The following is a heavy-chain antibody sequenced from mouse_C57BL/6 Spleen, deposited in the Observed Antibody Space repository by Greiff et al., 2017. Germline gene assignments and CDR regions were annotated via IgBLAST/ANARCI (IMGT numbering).Heavy chain of an antibody. CDR3: ARSYYDGRFFAY. V-gene: IGHV1-26*01. D-gene: IGHD1-1*01. J-gene: IGHJ3*01. CDR2: INPNNGGT. Sequence: EVQLQQSGPELVKPGASVKMSCKASGYTFTDYYMNWVKQRHGKSLEWIGEINPNNGGTRYNQKFKGKATLTVDTSSSTAYMELRILTSEDSAVYCCARSYYDGRFFAYWGQGTLVTVSA. CDR1: GYTFTDYY.